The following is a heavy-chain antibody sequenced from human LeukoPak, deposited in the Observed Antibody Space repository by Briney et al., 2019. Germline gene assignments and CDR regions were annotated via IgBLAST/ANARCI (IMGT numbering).Heavy chain of an antibody. J-gene: IGHJ4*02. CDR1: GGTFSSYA. D-gene: IGHD3-16*02. CDR3: ARGNTYDYVWGSYRHYFDY. V-gene: IGHV1-69*13. CDR2: IIPIFGTA. Sequence: GASVKVSCKASGGTFSSYAISWVRQAPGQGLEWMGGIIPIFGTANYAQKFQGRVTITADESTSTDYMELSSLRSEDTAVYYCARGNTYDYVWGSYRHYFDYWGQGTLVTVSS.